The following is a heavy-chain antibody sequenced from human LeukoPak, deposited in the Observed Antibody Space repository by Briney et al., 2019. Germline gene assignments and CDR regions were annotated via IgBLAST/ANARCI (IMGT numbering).Heavy chain of an antibody. V-gene: IGHV4-59*01. CDR3: ARGPRNYGDYYYYGMDV. D-gene: IGHD4-17*01. CDR2: IYYSGST. CDR1: GGSIISYD. J-gene: IGHJ6*02. Sequence: SETLSVTCTVPGGSIISYDCSWIRQPPGKGLEWVGYIYYSGSTNYNPSPKSRVNISADTSNNQCSLKLSSVTAADAAVFHCARGPRNYGDYYYYGMDVWGQGTTVTVSS.